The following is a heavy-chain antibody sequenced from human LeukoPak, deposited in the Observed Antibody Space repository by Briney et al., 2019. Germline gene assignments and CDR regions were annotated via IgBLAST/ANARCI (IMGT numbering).Heavy chain of an antibody. CDR3: TTPADILTGYYYYYGMDV. Sequence: SGGSLRLSCAASGFTFGNAWMSWVRQAPGKGLEWVGRIESKTDGGTTDYAAPVKGRFTISRDDSKNTLYLQMNSLKTEDTAVYYCTTPADILTGYYYYYGMDVWGQGTTVTVSS. CDR1: GFTFGNAW. J-gene: IGHJ6*02. CDR2: IESKTDGGTT. D-gene: IGHD3-9*01. V-gene: IGHV3-15*04.